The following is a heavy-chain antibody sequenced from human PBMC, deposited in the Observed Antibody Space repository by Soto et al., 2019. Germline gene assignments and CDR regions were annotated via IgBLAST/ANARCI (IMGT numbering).Heavy chain of an antibody. Sequence: XETLYLTCSVYGGSLSGYCWSWTRQPPGKGLDWIGEINHSGSTNYNPSLKRRVTISVDTSKNQFSLKLSSVTAAETAVYYCARVARFLEWLLVYNVFDPWGQGNLVTVSS. D-gene: IGHD3-3*01. V-gene: IGHV4-34*01. CDR1: GGSLSGYC. CDR3: ARVARFLEWLLVYNVFDP. CDR2: INHSGST. J-gene: IGHJ5*02.